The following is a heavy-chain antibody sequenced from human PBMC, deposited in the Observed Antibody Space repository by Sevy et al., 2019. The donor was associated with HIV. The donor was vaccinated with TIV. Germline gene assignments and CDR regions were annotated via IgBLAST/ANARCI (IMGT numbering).Heavy chain of an antibody. D-gene: IGHD3-22*01. CDR2: FDPEDGER. J-gene: IGHJ4*02. V-gene: IGHV1-24*01. Sequence: ASVKVSCKVSGKSLTRLSTHWVRQAPGKGLEWMGSFDPEDGERIYADKFQGRVTMSEDTSTDSASMDLSSLRSDDTAVYYCAATRECSYGNSGYFDYWGQGTLVTVS. CDR3: AATRECSYGNSGYFDY. CDR1: GKSLTRLS.